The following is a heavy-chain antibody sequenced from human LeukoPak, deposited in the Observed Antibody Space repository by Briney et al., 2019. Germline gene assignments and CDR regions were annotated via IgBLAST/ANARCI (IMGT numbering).Heavy chain of an antibody. CDR1: GFTFNNYW. D-gene: IGHD5-18*01. CDR3: AKRIQSAMATGY. V-gene: IGHV3-53*01. J-gene: IGHJ4*02. Sequence: GGSLRLSCAASGFTFNNYWMTWVRQAPGKGLEWVSVIYSGGSTYYADSVKGRFTISRDNSKNTLYLQMNSLRAEDTAVYYCAKRIQSAMATGYWGQGTLVTVSS. CDR2: IYSGGST.